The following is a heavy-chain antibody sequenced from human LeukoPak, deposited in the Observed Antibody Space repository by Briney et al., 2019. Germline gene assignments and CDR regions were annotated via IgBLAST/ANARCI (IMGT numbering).Heavy chain of an antibody. J-gene: IGHJ4*02. V-gene: IGHV1-2*04. Sequence: GASVKVSCKASGYTFTSYGISWVRQAPGQGLEWMGWINPNSGGTNYAQEFQGWVTMTRDTSISTAYMELSRLRSDDTAVYYCARAESSSWQTFDYWGQGTLVTVSS. CDR2: INPNSGGT. D-gene: IGHD6-13*01. CDR3: ARAESSSWQTFDY. CDR1: GYTFTSYG.